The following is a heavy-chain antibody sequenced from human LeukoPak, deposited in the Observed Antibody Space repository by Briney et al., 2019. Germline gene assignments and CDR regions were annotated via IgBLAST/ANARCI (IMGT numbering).Heavy chain of an antibody. CDR1: GYTLTELS. Sequence: GASVKVSCKVSGYTLTELSMHWVRQAPGKGLEWMGGFDPEDGETIYAQKFQGGVTMTEDTSTDTAYMELSSLRSEDTAVYYCATPGLSSGWYYYFDYWGQGTLVTVSS. J-gene: IGHJ4*02. V-gene: IGHV1-24*01. CDR2: FDPEDGET. CDR3: ATPGLSSGWYYYFDY. D-gene: IGHD6-19*01.